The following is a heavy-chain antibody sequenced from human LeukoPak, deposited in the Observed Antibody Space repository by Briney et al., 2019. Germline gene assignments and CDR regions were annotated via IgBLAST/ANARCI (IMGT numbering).Heavy chain of an antibody. J-gene: IGHJ5*02. V-gene: IGHV4-59*01. D-gene: IGHD3-10*01. CDR3: ARDYYGSGSNWFDP. CDR1: GGSFSSYY. Sequence: SETLSLTCAVYGGSFSSYYWSWIRQPPGKGLEWIGYIYYSGSTNYNPSLKSRVTISVDTSKNQFSLKLSSVTAADTAVYYCARDYYGSGSNWFDPWGQGTLVTVSS. CDR2: IYYSGST.